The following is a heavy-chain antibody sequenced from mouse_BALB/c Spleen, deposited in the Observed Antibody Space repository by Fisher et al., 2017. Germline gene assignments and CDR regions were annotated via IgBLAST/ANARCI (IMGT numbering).Heavy chain of an antibody. Sequence: KFKGKATLTSDKSSSTAYMELSSLTSEDSAVYYCARILLRLRGTGTGAMDYWGQGTSVTVSS. CDR3: ARILLRLRGTGTGAMDY. D-gene: IGHD1-2*01. V-gene: IGHV1-80*01. J-gene: IGHJ4*01.